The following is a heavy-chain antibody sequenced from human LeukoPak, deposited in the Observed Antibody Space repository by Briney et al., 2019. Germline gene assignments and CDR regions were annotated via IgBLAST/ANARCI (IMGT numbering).Heavy chain of an antibody. CDR2: ISWNSGSI. J-gene: IGHJ4*02. Sequence: GRSLRLSCAASGFTFDDYARHWVRQAPGKGLEWVSGISWNSGSIGYADSVKGRFTTSRDNAKNSLYLQMNRLRAEDTAFYYCAKDPNRDYYDSSGYDYWGQGALVTVSS. D-gene: IGHD3-22*01. V-gene: IGHV3-9*01. CDR1: GFTFDDYA. CDR3: AKDPNRDYYDSSGYDY.